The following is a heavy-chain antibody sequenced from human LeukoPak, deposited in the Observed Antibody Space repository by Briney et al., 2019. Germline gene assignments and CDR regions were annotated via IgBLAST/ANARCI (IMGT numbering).Heavy chain of an antibody. CDR1: GYSFTSYG. CDR3: ARYYEGVGCGGDCYHDAFDI. D-gene: IGHD2-21*02. V-gene: IGHV1-18*01. CDR2: ISAYNGNT. J-gene: IGHJ3*02. Sequence: GESLKISCKGSGYSFTSYGISWVRQAPGQGLEWMGWISAYNGNTNYAQKLQGRVTMTTDTSTSTAYMELRSLRSDDTAVYYCARYYEGVGCGGDCYHDAFDIWGQGTMVTVSS.